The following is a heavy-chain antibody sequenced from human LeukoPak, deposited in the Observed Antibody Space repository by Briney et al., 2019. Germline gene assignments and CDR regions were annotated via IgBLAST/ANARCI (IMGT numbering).Heavy chain of an antibody. Sequence: SETLSLTCTVSGGSISSSSYYWGWIRQPPGTELEWIGSIYYSGSTYYNPSLKSRVTISVDTSKNQFSLKLSSVTAADTAVYYCARLRDGYTPYYFDYWGQGTLVTVSS. D-gene: IGHD5-12*01. CDR3: ARLRDGYTPYYFDY. CDR2: IYYSGST. CDR1: GGSISSSSYY. J-gene: IGHJ4*02. V-gene: IGHV4-39*01.